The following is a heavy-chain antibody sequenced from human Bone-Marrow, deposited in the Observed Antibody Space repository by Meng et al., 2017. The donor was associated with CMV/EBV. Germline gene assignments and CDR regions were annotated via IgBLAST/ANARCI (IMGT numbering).Heavy chain of an antibody. D-gene: IGHD2-2*01. CDR2: IYYSGST. V-gene: IGHV4-61*01. CDR1: SGSYY. CDR3: ARDRFCSSTSCKPRVNWFDP. Sequence: SGSYYWSWIRQPPGKGLEWIGYIYYSGSTNYNPSLKSRVTISVDTSKNQFSLKLSSVTAADTAVYYCARDRFCSSTSCKPRVNWFDPWGQGTLVTVS. J-gene: IGHJ5*02.